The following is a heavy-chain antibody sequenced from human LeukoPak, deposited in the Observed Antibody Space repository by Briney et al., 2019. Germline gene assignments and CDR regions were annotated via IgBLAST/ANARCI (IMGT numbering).Heavy chain of an antibody. D-gene: IGHD3-3*01. J-gene: IGHJ4*02. V-gene: IGHV3-21*01. CDR3: ASGVVSAY. Sequence: SVKGRFTISRDNAESSLYLQMNSLRAEDTAVYYCASGVVSAYWGQETLVTVSS.